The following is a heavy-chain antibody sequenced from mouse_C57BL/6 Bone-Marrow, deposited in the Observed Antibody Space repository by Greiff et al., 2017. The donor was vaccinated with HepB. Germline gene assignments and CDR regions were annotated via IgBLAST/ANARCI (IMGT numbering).Heavy chain of an antibody. V-gene: IGHV14-1*01. CDR2: IDPEDGDT. CDR1: GFNIKDYY. Sequence: VQLQQSGAELVRPGASVKLSCTASGFNIKDYYMHWVKQRPEQGLEWIGRIDPEDGDTEYDPKFKGKATITADTSSNTAYMQLSSLTSEDTAVYCCTTDYFDYWGQGTTLTVSS. J-gene: IGHJ2*01. CDR3: TTDYFDY.